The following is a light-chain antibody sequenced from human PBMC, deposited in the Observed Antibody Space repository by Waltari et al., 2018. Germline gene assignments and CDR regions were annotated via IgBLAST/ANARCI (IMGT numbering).Light chain of an antibody. CDR3: SSYISSDTLEL. CDR1: SSDIVGYNY. V-gene: IGLV2-14*03. CDR2: DVR. J-gene: IGLJ2*01. Sequence: QSALTQPAPVSVSPGQSITIPCTGTSSDIVGYNYVSWYQQHPGKAPKLIIFDVRNRPSGVSSRFSGSKTSNTATLTISGLQAQDEADYYCSSYISSDTLELFGGGTSLTVL.